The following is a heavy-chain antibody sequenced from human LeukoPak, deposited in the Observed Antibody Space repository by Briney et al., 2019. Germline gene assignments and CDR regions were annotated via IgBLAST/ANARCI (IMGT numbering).Heavy chain of an antibody. CDR2: INAGFGET. D-gene: IGHD6-19*01. V-gene: IGHV1-3*01. J-gene: IGHJ4*02. CDR3: ARDSDTTGWAWVY. Sequence: ASVKVSCKASGYAFSMYSKYTIHWVRQAPGQRPEWMGWINAGFGETRYRQKFQVRVTLSADTSANTVYMELNSLTSEDTAVYYCARDSDTTGWAWVYWGQGTLVTVSS. CDR1: GYAFSMYSKYT.